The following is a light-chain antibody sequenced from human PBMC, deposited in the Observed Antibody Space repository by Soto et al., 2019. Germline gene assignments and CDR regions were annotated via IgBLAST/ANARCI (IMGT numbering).Light chain of an antibody. CDR2: GVS. V-gene: IGLV2-11*01. Sequence: QSALTQPRSVSGSPGQSVTISCTGTSSDVGGYNYVSWFQQHPGKAPKLLIYGVSERPSGVPDRFSGAKSGNMASLTISGLQAEDEADYYCCSHAGSFYVFGTGTKVTVL. CDR3: CSHAGSFYV. CDR1: SSDVGGYNY. J-gene: IGLJ1*01.